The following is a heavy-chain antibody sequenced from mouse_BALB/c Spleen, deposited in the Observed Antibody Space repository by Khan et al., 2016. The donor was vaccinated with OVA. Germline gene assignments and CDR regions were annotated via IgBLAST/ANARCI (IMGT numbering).Heavy chain of an antibody. Sequence: VQLQQSGPELMKPGASVKISCKASGYSFTSYYIHWVMQSHGKSLEWIGYIDPFSGRTTYNQNFKGKATLTVDKSSSTAYIHHSNLTSEDSAVDYCTRHGYVAWFTYWGQGTLVTVSA. J-gene: IGHJ3*01. CDR2: IDPFSGRT. V-gene: IGHV1S135*01. D-gene: IGHD2-2*01. CDR3: TRHGYVAWFTY. CDR1: GYSFTSYY.